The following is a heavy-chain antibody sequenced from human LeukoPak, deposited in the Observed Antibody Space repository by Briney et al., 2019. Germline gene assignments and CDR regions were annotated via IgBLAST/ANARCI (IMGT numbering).Heavy chain of an antibody. CDR3: ARGAQLTDF. Sequence: GGSLRLSYAASGFTFYTYGMHWVRQAPGKGLEYVSGIGPDGGTTYYANSVKGRFTISRDNSKSMLYLQMGSLTADDMAVYYCARGAQLTDFWGQGTLVTVSS. CDR1: GFTFYTYG. V-gene: IGHV3-64*01. J-gene: IGHJ4*02. CDR2: IGPDGGTT. D-gene: IGHD6-13*01.